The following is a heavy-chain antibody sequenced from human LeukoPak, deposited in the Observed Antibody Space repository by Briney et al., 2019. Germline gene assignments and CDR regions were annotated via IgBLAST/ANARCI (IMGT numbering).Heavy chain of an antibody. V-gene: IGHV4-59*01. Sequence: SETLSLTCTVSGGSISSYYWSWIRQPPGKGLEWIGYIYYSGSTNYNPSLKSRVTISVDTSKNQFSLKLSSVTAADTAVYYCARIRPAQQGIYYGMDVWGKGTTVTVSS. J-gene: IGHJ6*04. D-gene: IGHD6-13*01. CDR3: ARIRPAQQGIYYGMDV. CDR2: IYYSGST. CDR1: GGSISSYY.